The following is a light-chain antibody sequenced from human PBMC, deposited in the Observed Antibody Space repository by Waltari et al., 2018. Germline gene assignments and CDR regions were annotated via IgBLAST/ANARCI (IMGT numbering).Light chain of an antibody. Sequence: QSALTQPASVSGSPGQSITLSCTGAFSAVGAYNHVSWYRQLPGDAHKPLIYDVSHRPSGVSDRLSGSKSGNTASLTISGLQPEDEADYFCSSYTTRGTWVFGGGTKLTVL. CDR3: SSYTTRGTWV. CDR1: FSAVGAYNH. CDR2: DVS. V-gene: IGLV2-14*03. J-gene: IGLJ3*02.